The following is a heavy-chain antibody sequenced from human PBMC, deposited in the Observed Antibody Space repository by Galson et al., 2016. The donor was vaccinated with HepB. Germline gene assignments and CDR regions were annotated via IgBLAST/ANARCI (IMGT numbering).Heavy chain of an antibody. CDR3: ARGPLSGSHDFDY. CDR1: DESFSEYY. Sequence: ETLSLTCAVSDESFSEYYWSWIRQPPGKGLEWIGQINRRGSTIYRSSLKSRVTISIDTSKNQISLKVNSVTAADTAVYYCARGPLSGSHDFDYWGQGTLVTASS. V-gene: IGHV4-34*01. J-gene: IGHJ4*01. CDR2: INRRGST. D-gene: IGHD1-26*01.